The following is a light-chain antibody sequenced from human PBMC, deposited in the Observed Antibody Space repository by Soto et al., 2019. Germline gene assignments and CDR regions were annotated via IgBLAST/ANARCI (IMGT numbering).Light chain of an antibody. CDR2: YDD. Sequence: QAVVTQPPSVSEAPRQRVTISCSGSSSNIGKNAVSWYQQLPGEAPKLLIYYDDLLPSGVSDRFSGSKSGTSASLAVSGLQSEDEADYFCAAWDDRLKGVVFGGGTKLTVL. CDR1: SSNIGKNA. CDR3: AAWDDRLKGVV. J-gene: IGLJ3*02. V-gene: IGLV1-36*01.